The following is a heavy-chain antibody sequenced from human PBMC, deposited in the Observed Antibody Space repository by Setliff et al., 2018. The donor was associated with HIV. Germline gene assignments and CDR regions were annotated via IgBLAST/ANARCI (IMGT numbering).Heavy chain of an antibody. V-gene: IGHV1-46*01. J-gene: IGHJ4*02. Sequence: ASVKVSCKASGYTFTSYYMHWVRQAPGQGLEWMGIINPSSGSTTYAQKFQGRVTMTEDTSTDTAYMQLNSLRSEDTAVYFCASHRRVGTTVLFSYWGQGTLVTVSS. CDR1: GYTFTSYY. D-gene: IGHD1-1*01. CDR3: ASHRRVGTTVLFSY. CDR2: INPSSGST.